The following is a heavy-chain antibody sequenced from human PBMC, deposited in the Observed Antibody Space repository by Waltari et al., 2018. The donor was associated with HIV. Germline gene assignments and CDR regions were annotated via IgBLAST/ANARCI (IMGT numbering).Heavy chain of an antibody. D-gene: IGHD3-3*01. CDR1: GNFVNSGYY. V-gene: IGHV4-38-2*02. CDR3: ARNPYYDFWSANNWFDP. Sequence: QVQLQESGPGLVKPSETLSLTCTVSGNFVNSGYYWGWIRQPPGKGLEWIGSVSQSGNSYQNPSLKSRVTMSVDTSKNQFSLKLTSVTAADTALYYCARNPYYDFWSANNWFDPWGQGTLVTVSS. J-gene: IGHJ5*02. CDR2: VSQSGNS.